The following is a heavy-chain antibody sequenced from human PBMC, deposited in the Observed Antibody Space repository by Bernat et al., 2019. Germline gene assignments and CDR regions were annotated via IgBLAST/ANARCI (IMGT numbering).Heavy chain of an antibody. D-gene: IGHD5-12*01. J-gene: IGHJ6*03. CDR2: ISYDGSNK. V-gene: IGHV3-30*18. Sequence: QVQLVESGGGVVQPGRSLRLSCAASGFTFSSYGMHWVRQAPGKGLEWVAVISYDGSNKYYADSVKGRFTISRDNSKNTLYLQMNSLRAEDTAVYYCAQDGKEWLRSPFGYYYYYCMDVWGRGTTVTVSS. CDR1: GFTFSSYG. CDR3: AQDGKEWLRSPFGYYYYYCMDV.